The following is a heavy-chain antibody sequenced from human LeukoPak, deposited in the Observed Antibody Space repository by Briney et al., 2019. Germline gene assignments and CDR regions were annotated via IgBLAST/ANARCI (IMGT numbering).Heavy chain of an antibody. D-gene: IGHD3-3*01. CDR3: ARAPRRITIFGVVPYPYYFDY. Sequence: ASVKVSCKASGYTFTSYGISWVRQAPGQGLEWMGWISAYNGNTNYAQKLQGRVTMTTDTSTSTAYMELRSLRSDDTAVYYCARAPRRITIFGVVPYPYYFDYWGQGTLVTVSS. V-gene: IGHV1-18*01. CDR1: GYTFTSYG. CDR2: ISAYNGNT. J-gene: IGHJ4*02.